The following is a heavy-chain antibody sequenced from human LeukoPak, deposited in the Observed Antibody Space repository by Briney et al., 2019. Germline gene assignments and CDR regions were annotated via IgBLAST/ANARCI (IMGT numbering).Heavy chain of an antibody. CDR2: INLRGGST. Sequence: ASVKVSCKASGYIFTTYYMHWLRQAPGQGPEWMGIINLRGGSTDYAQKFQGRVTMTSDTSTSTVYMELKSLRSEDTAVYFCARVGTTGATADNWGQGTLVTVSS. CDR3: ARVGTTGATADN. J-gene: IGHJ4*02. CDR1: GYIFTTYY. D-gene: IGHD4-11*01. V-gene: IGHV1-46*01.